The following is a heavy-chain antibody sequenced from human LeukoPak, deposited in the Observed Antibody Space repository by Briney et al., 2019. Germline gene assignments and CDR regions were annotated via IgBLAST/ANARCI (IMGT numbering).Heavy chain of an antibody. CDR2: ISYDGSNK. Sequence: GGSLRLSCAASGFTFSSYAMHWVRQAPGKGLEWGAVISYDGSNKYYADSVKGRFTISRDDSKNTLYLQMNSLRAEDTAVYYCARDYDFWSGYYYYFDFWGQGTLVTVSS. D-gene: IGHD3-3*01. CDR3: ARDYDFWSGYYYYFDF. CDR1: GFTFSSYA. V-gene: IGHV3-30-3*01. J-gene: IGHJ4*02.